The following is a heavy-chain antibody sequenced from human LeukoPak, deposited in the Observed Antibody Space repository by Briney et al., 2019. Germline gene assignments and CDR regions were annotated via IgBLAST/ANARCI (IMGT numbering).Heavy chain of an antibody. CDR2: MYYSGST. Sequence: SETLSLTCTVSGGSISPYYWSWIRQPPGKGLEWIGYMYYSGSTHYNPSLKSRFTISVDTSKNQFSLKLSSVTAADTAVYYCARVGYNGAFDIWGQETMVTVSS. CDR3: ARVGYNGAFDI. J-gene: IGHJ3*02. CDR1: GGSISPYY. D-gene: IGHD5-24*01. V-gene: IGHV4-59*01.